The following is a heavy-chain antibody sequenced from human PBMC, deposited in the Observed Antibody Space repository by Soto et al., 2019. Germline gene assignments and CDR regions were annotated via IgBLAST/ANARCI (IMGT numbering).Heavy chain of an antibody. V-gene: IGHV3-23*01. D-gene: IGHD1-26*01. J-gene: IGHJ4*02. CDR1: GFTFSSYA. CDR2: ISGSGGST. CDR3: AKYHGVGATILPLPDY. Sequence: HPGGSLRLSCAASGFTFSSYAMSWVRQAPGKGLEWVSAISGSGGSTYYADSVKGRFTISRDNSKNTLYLQMNSLRAEDTAVYYCAKYHGVGATILPLPDYWGQGTLVTVSS.